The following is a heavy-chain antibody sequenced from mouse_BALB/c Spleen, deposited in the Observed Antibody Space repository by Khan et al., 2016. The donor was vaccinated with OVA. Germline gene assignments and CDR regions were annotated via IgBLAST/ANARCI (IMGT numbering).Heavy chain of an antibody. CDR1: GYTFTSYY. J-gene: IGHJ3*01. V-gene: IGHV1S81*02. Sequence: QVQLQQSGAELVKPGASVKLSCKASGYTFTSYYIYWVKQRPGQGLEWIGEINPSDGSTNFNEKFKSKATLTVDRSSSTAYMQLSSLTSEESAVYYCTRGGISSFAYWGHGTLVTVSA. CDR2: INPSDGST. D-gene: IGHD1-1*01. CDR3: TRGGISSFAY.